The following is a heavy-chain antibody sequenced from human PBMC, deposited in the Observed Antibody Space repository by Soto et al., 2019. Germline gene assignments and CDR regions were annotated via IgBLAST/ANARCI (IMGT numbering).Heavy chain of an antibody. J-gene: IGHJ6*02. D-gene: IGHD6-13*01. CDR3: ARDLGAAAVKRYYYGMDV. CDR2: TYYRSKWYN. CDR1: GDSVSSNSAA. V-gene: IGHV6-1*01. Sequence: SQTLSLTCAISGDSVSSNSAAWNWIRQSPSRGLEWLGRTYYRSKWYNDYAVSVKSRITINPDTSKNQFSLQLNSVTPEDTAVYYCARDLGAAAVKRYYYGMDVWGQGTTLTISS.